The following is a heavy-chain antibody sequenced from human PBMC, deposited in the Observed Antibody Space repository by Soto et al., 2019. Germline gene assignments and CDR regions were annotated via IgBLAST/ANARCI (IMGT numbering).Heavy chain of an antibody. CDR1: GGAVSSDRNY. Sequence: QVQLQESGPGLVKPSETLSLTCSVSGGAVSSDRNYWSWIRQPPGKRLEWIGYIYYSGTTNYNPSLKSRVTIALDRSKNQFSLKVTSVTAADTAIYYCARDQYDILTGYDWFDPWGPGTQVTVSS. CDR2: IYYSGTT. J-gene: IGHJ5*02. D-gene: IGHD3-9*01. CDR3: ARDQYDILTGYDWFDP. V-gene: IGHV4-61*01.